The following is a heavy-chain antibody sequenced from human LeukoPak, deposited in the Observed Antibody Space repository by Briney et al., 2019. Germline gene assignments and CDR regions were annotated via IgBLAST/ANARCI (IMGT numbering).Heavy chain of an antibody. V-gene: IGHV4-59*08. D-gene: IGHD3-3*01. Sequence: SETLSLTCTVSGVSISSYYWSWLRQPPGKGLEWIGYIYYSGSTNYNPSLKSRVTISVDTSKNQFSLKLSSVTAADTAVYYCASLYDFWSGHRGYWGQGTLVTVSS. CDR3: ASLYDFWSGHRGY. CDR1: GVSISSYY. CDR2: IYYSGST. J-gene: IGHJ4*02.